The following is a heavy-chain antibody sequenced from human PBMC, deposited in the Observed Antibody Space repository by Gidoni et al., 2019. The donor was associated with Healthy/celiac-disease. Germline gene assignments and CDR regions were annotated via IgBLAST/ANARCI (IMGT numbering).Heavy chain of an antibody. CDR2: IYTSGST. D-gene: IGHD6-19*01. CDR3: ARAPAVAGTVRGWFTSYFDY. V-gene: IGHV4-61*02. CDR1: GGSPHSGISY. J-gene: IGHJ4*02. Sequence: QVQLQESGPGLVKPSKTLSLTCTVSGGSPHSGISYWSWIRQPAGKGLEGIGRIYTSGSTNYNPSLKSRVTISVDTSKNQFSLKLSSVTAADTAVYYWARAPAVAGTVRGWFTSYFDYWGQGTLVTVSS.